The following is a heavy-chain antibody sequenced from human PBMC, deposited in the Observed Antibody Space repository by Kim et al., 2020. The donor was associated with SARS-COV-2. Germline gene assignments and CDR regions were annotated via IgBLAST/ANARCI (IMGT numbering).Heavy chain of an antibody. D-gene: IGHD3-9*01. J-gene: IGHJ4*01. CDR3: ARGGEDDKTGYY. CDR2: ISFDGSNK. V-gene: IGHV3-30*04. CDR1: GFTFSKYA. Sequence: GGSLRLSCAASGFTFSKYAMHWVRQAPGKGLEWVAVISFDGSNKYYADSVKGRFTISRDDSKNTLYVQMNSLRAEDTAVYYCARGGEDDKTGYYWG.